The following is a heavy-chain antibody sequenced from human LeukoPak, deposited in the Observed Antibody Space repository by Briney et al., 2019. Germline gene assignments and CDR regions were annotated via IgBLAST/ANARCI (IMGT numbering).Heavy chain of an antibody. CDR2: IYSGGST. CDR3: ARDVLTGGWGSGSYYNVGIDY. D-gene: IGHD3-10*01. V-gene: IGHV3-66*01. J-gene: IGHJ4*02. Sequence: GGSLRLSCAASGFTFSGYAMHWVRQAPGKGLDWVSNIYSGGSTYYADSVKGRFTISRDNSKNTLYLQMNSLRAEDTAVYYCARDVLTGGWGSGSYYNVGIDYWGQGTLVTVSS. CDR1: GFTFSGYA.